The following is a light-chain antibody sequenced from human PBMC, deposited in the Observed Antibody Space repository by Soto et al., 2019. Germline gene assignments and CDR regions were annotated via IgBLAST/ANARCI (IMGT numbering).Light chain of an antibody. CDR3: QQYSAYPYT. V-gene: IGKV1-5*01. CDR2: DGS. J-gene: IGKJ2*01. CDR1: QSIRSW. Sequence: DIQMTQFPSTLSASVGDRVTITCRASQSIRSWLAWYQQKPGKAPKLLIYDGSSLQSGVPSGFSGSGSGTEFTLTINSLQPDDFATYYCQQYSAYPYTLGQGTKVETK.